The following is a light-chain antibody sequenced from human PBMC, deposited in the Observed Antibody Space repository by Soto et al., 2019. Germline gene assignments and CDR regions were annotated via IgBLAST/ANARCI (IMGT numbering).Light chain of an antibody. Sequence: EIVLTQSPATLSLSPGNRATLSCRASQRVSSSLAWYQHQPGQAPRLLIYDASNRATGIPARFSGSGSGTHCTLSISSLEPEDFAVYYCQHRSNWPSVTFGVGTKLEIK. J-gene: IGKJ4*01. CDR3: QHRSNWPSVT. CDR2: DAS. CDR1: QRVSSS. V-gene: IGKV3-11*01.